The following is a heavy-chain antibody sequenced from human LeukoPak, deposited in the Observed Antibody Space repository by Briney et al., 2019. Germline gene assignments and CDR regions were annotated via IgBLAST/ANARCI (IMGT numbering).Heavy chain of an antibody. J-gene: IGHJ4*02. V-gene: IGHV1-8*01. CDR1: GYTFSSYD. CDR3: ARAYSSGWYGNYFDS. CDR2: VNPNSGNT. D-gene: IGHD6-19*01. Sequence: GASVKVSCKASGYTFSSYDVNWVRQATGQGLEWMGWVNPNSGNTDYAQNFQDRVTMTRNTSISTAYMELSSLRSEDTAVYYCARAYSSGWYGNYFDSWGLGTLVTVSS.